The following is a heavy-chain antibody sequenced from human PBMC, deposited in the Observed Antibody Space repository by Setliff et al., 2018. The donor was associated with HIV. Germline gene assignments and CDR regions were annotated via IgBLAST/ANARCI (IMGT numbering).Heavy chain of an antibody. CDR1: GFTFTSYG. D-gene: IGHD6-19*01. V-gene: IGHV3-30*19. CDR3: ARDFASGWCNWFDP. Sequence: GGSLRLSCAASGFTFTSYGFHWVRQAPGKGLEWVAMIYLDGSSKYYADSVKGRFTISRDNSKNTVSLQMNSLSVEDTAVYYCARDFASGWCNWFDPWGQGTLVTVSS. CDR2: IYLDGSSK. J-gene: IGHJ5*02.